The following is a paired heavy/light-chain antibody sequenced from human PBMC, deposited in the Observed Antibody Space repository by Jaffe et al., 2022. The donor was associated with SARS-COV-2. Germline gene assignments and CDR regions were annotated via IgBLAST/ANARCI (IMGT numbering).Light chain of an antibody. V-gene: IGKV4-1*01. J-gene: IGKJ5*01. CDR2: WAS. Sequence: DIVMTQSPDSLAVSLGERATVNCKSSQSVLYSSNNKNYLAWYQQKPGQPPKVLFYWASTREFGVPDRFSGSGSGTDFTLTISGLQAEDVAVYYCQQYYTTPITFGQGTRLEIK. CDR3: QQYYTTPIT. CDR1: QSVLYSSNNKNY.
Heavy chain of an antibody. J-gene: IGHJ3*02. Sequence: QVQLQQWGAGLLKPSETLSLSCAVYGGSFSGYYWTWIRQPPGKGLQWIGEANDSGSTNYNPSLKSRVTISLDTSKHQFSLKMRSVTAADTAVYYCARKDSAGYNSNAFDNWGQGTRVTVSS. V-gene: IGHV4-34*02. CDR1: GGSFSGYY. CDR3: ARKDSAGYNSNAFDN. CDR2: ANDSGST. D-gene: IGHD3-22*01.